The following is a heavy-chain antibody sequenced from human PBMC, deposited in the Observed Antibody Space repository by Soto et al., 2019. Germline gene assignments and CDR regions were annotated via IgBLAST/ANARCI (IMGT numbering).Heavy chain of an antibody. CDR1: GCTFSSYA. J-gene: IGHJ4*02. V-gene: IGHV1-69*01. CDR3: ARSGSGSYYTPNFDY. CDR2: IIPICGTA. Sequence: QVQLVQSGAEVKKPGSSVKVSCKASGCTFSSYAISWVRQAPGQGLEWMGGIIPICGTANHAQKFQGRVTITADEYTSTAYMELSSLRSEDTAVYYCARSGSGSYYTPNFDYWGQGTLVTVSS. D-gene: IGHD3-10*01.